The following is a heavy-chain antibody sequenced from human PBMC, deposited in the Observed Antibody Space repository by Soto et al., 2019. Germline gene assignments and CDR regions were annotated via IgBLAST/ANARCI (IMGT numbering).Heavy chain of an antibody. CDR2: IDWDDDK. Sequence: SGPTLVNPTQTLTLTCTLSGFSLRTTGMRVSWIRQPPGKALEWLARIDWDDDKFYRTSLKTRLTISKDTSKNQVVLRMTNMDPVDTATYYCVLIQRSSGWNNWFDPWGPGTLVTVSS. D-gene: IGHD6-19*01. J-gene: IGHJ5*02. CDR3: VLIQRSSGWNNWFDP. V-gene: IGHV2-70*04. CDR1: GFSLRTTGMR.